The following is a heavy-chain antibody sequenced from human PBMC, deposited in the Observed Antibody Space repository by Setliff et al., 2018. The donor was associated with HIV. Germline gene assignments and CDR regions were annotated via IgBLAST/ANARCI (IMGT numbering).Heavy chain of an antibody. CDR3: ARIVALNGYPSDY. CDR1: GYTFTSYV. D-gene: IGHD2-8*01. J-gene: IGHJ4*02. V-gene: IGHV1-3*01. CDR2: INAGNGNT. Sequence: ASVKVSCKASGYTFTSYVMHWVRQAPGQRLEWMGWINAGNGNTKYSQKFQGRVTFTRDTSASTAYMELSSLRSEDTAVYYCARIVALNGYPSDYWGQGTLVTVSS.